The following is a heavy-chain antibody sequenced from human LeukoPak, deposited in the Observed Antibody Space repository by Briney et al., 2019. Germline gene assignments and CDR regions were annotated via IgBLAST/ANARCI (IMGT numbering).Heavy chain of an antibody. V-gene: IGHV4-59*08. J-gene: IGHJ3*02. CDR1: GGSISSYY. D-gene: IGHD3-10*01. CDR3: ARGVADYGSGSYYPYAFDI. Sequence: SETLSLTCTVSGGSISSYYWSWIRQPPGKGLEWIGYIYYSGSTNYNPSLKSRVTISVDTSKNQFSLKLSSVTAADTAVYYCARGVADYGSGSYYPYAFDIWGQGTMVTVSS. CDR2: IYYSGST.